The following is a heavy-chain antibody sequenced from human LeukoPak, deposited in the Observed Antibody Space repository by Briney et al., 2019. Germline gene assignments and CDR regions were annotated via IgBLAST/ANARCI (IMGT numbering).Heavy chain of an antibody. CDR2: IYTSGST. D-gene: IGHD5-12*01. CDR1: GGSISSYY. V-gene: IGHV4-4*07. Sequence: SETLSLTCTVSGGSISSYYWSWIRQPAGKGLEWIGRIYTSGSTNYNPSLKSRVTISVDTSKNQFSLKLRSVTAADTAVYYCARFGGYDSPNWFDPWGQGTLVTLSS. CDR3: ARFGGYDSPNWFDP. J-gene: IGHJ5*02.